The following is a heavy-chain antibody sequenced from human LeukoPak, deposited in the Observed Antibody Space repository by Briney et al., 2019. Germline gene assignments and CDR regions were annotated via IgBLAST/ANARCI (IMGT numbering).Heavy chain of an antibody. CDR3: VKSAGRNGGN. Sequence: GGSLRLSCAASGFTFSDNYMSWIRQAPGKGLQWLSYISSSSSDTSYADSVRGRFTISRDNAKKSVYLQMNSLRAEDTAIYYCVKSAGRNGGNWGQGTLVTVSS. CDR1: GFTFSDNY. CDR2: ISSSSSDT. V-gene: IGHV3-11*06. J-gene: IGHJ4*02. D-gene: IGHD1-26*01.